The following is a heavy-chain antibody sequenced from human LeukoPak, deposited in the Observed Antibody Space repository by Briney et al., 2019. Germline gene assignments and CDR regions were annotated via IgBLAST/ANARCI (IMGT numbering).Heavy chain of an antibody. V-gene: IGHV1-3*01. D-gene: IGHD3-10*01. CDR3: ARYQNYYGSGNYFDYGMDV. J-gene: IGHJ6*02. CDR1: GYTFTSYA. CDR2: IHAGNGKT. Sequence: ASVKVSCTASGYTFTSYAMHWVRQAPGQRLEWMGWIHAGNGKTKYSQKFQGRVTITRDTSASTAYMELSSLRSEDTAVYYCARYQNYYGSGNYFDYGMDVLGQGTTVTGSS.